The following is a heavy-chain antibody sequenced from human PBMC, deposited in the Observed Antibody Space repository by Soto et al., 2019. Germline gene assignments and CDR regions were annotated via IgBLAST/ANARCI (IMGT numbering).Heavy chain of an antibody. J-gene: IGHJ5*02. V-gene: IGHV1-8*02. CDR3: ARGATADYDFWANPRGDWLDL. CDR2: LNPLNDLSKP. CDR1: GYSFTTLD. Sequence: QVQLVQSGAEVKRLGASVRVSCKASGYSFTTLDIIWVRQPAGQGLEWRGWLNPLNDLSKPTYLPYVRGRVVMTGDTFLSTPDLELSGLSPDDTAVYYCARGATADYDFWANPRGDWLDLWGQGTLVTVSS. D-gene: IGHD3-3*01.